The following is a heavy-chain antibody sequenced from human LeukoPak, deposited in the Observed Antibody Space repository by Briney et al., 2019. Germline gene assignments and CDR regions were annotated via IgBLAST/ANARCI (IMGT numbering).Heavy chain of an antibody. CDR3: ARVRYYDSSGYYSLDY. V-gene: IGHV1-69*13. CDR2: VIPMFGTV. Sequence: SVKVSCKPSGGTLSTYAISWVRQAPGQGPQWMGGVIPMFGTVRYAQKFQGRVTITADDSTSTAYMELSSLRFEDTAVYYCARVRYYDSSGYYSLDYWGQGTLVTVSS. D-gene: IGHD3-22*01. J-gene: IGHJ4*02. CDR1: GGTLSTYA.